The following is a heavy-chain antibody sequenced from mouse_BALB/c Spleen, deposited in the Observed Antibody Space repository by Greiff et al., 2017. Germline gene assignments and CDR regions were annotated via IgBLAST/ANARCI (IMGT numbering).Heavy chain of an antibody. J-gene: IGHJ1*01. Sequence: VKLVESGPSLVQPSQSLSITCTVSGFSLTSYGVHWVRQSPGKGLEWLGVIWRGGSTDYNAAFMSRLSITKDNSKSQVFFKMNSLQADDTAIYYCASVITTVVARDWYFDVWGAGTTVTVSS. D-gene: IGHD1-1*01. CDR3: ASVITTVVARDWYFDV. V-gene: IGHV2-5-1*01. CDR2: IWRGGST. CDR1: GFSLTSYG.